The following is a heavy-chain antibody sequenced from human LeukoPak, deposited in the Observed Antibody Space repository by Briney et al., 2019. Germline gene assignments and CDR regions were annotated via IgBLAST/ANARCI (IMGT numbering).Heavy chain of an antibody. CDR1: GASITSVNW. CDR3: ARSYASAV. V-gene: IGHV4-4*02. CDR2: IDHTGNT. Sequence: SGTLSLNCAVSGASITSVNWWNWVRQSPGKGLEWIGEIDHTGNTNYNASLKSRVTISLDKSKNQFSLNLNSVTAADTAVYYCARSYASAVWGQGTLVTVSS. J-gene: IGHJ1*01.